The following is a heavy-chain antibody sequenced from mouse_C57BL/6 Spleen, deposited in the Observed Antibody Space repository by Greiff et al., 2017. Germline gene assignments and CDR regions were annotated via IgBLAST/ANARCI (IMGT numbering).Heavy chain of an antibody. J-gene: IGHJ2*01. CDR1: GYTFTNYW. CDR3: ARDGGYYFDY. D-gene: IGHD1-2*01. V-gene: IGHV1-63*01. Sequence: QVQLQQSGAELVRPGTSVKMSCKASGYTFTNYWIGWAKQRPGHGLEWIGDIYPGGGYTTYNEKFKGKATLTADKSSSTAYMQFSSLTSEDSAIYYCARDGGYYFDYWGQGTTLTVSS. CDR2: IYPGGGYT.